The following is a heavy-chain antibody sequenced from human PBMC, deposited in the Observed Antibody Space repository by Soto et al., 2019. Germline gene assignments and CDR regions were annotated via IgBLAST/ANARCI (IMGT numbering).Heavy chain of an antibody. D-gene: IGHD2-15*01. J-gene: IGHJ6*02. Sequence: QVQLVQSGAEVKKPGSSVKVSCKASGGTFSSYAISWVRQAPGQGLEWMGGIIPIFGTANYAQKFQGRVTITADESTSTASRELRGLRSEDTAVYYCARHVPAAGYYYGMDVWGQGTTVTVSS. CDR3: ARHVPAAGYYYGMDV. CDR1: GGTFSSYA. V-gene: IGHV1-69*12. CDR2: IIPIFGTA.